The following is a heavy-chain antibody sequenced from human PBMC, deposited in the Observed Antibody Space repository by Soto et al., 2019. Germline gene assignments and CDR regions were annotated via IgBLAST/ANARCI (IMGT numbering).Heavy chain of an antibody. Sequence: QMQLVQSGPEVKKPGTSVKVSCKASGFTFTRSAVQRVRQARGQRPEWIGWIVVGSGNTNYAQKFQERVTITRDMSTSTAYMELSSLRSEDTAVYYCAAFATTGDAFDVWGQGTMVTVSS. CDR3: AAFATTGDAFDV. CDR1: GFTFTRSA. V-gene: IGHV1-58*01. J-gene: IGHJ3*01. CDR2: IVVGSGNT. D-gene: IGHD4-17*01.